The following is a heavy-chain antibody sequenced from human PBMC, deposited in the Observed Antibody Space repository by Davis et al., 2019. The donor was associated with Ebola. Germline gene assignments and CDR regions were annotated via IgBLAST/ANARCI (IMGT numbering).Heavy chain of an antibody. CDR1: GGTFSSYA. J-gene: IGHJ4*02. V-gene: IGHV1-69*06. CDR3: ATDSFCGGDCSEGDY. Sequence: AASVKVSCKASGGTFSSYAISWVRQAPGQGLEWMGGIIPIFGTANYAQKFQGRVTITADKSTSTAYMELSSLRSEDTAVYYCATDSFCGGDCSEGDYWGQGTLVTVSS. D-gene: IGHD2-21*01. CDR2: IIPIFGTA.